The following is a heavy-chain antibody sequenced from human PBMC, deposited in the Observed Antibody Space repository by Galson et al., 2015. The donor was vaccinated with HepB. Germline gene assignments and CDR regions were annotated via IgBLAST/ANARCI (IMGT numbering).Heavy chain of an antibody. CDR3: SGPTVTSGDWYFDL. V-gene: IGHV3-53*01. CDR1: ELTVSSYY. D-gene: IGHD4-17*01. CDR2: IYGGGNT. J-gene: IGHJ2*01. Sequence: SLRLSCAASELTVSSYYMTWVRQAPGKGLEWVSLIYGGGNTIYADSVKRRFTISRDNSKNTVFYQMNSLRAEDTGVYYCSGPTVTSGDWYFDLWGRGTLGSVSS.